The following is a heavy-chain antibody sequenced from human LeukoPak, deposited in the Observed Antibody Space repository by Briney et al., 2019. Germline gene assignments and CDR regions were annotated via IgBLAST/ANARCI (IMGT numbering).Heavy chain of an antibody. V-gene: IGHV1-2*02. J-gene: IGHJ4*02. CDR3: ARGPYYFDSSGYYPSPYFDY. Sequence: VASVKVSCKASGYTFTGYYMHWVRQAPGQGLEWMGWINPNSGGTNYAQKFQGRVTMTRDTSTTTVYMELSSLKSEDTAVYYCARGPYYFDSSGYYPSPYFDYWGQGTLVTVSS. CDR1: GYTFTGYY. D-gene: IGHD3-22*01. CDR2: INPNSGGT.